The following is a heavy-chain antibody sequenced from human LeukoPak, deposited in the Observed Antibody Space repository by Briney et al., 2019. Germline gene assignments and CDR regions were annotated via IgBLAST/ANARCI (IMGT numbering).Heavy chain of an antibody. CDR2: INSDGSST. CDR1: GFTFSSYW. V-gene: IGHV3-74*01. Sequence: GGSLRLSCAASGFTFSSYWMHWVRQAPGKGLVWVSRINSDGSSTSYADSVKGRFTISRDNAKNTLYLQMNSLRAEDTAVYYCAREFWDGPLFQQNWFDPWGQGTLVTVSS. CDR3: AREFWDGPLFQQNWFDP. D-gene: IGHD3-3*01. J-gene: IGHJ5*02.